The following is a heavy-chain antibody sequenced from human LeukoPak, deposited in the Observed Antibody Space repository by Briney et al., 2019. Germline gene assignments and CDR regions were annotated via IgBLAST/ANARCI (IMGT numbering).Heavy chain of an antibody. CDR2: ISSNGGST. D-gene: IGHD2-15*01. V-gene: IGHV3-64*01. CDR3: ARRRPPLGGPYFDY. CDR1: GFTFSSYA. Sequence: GGSLRLSCAASGFTFSSYAMHWVRQAPGKGLEYVSAISSNGGSTYYANSVKGRFTISRDNSKNTLYLQMGSLRAEDMAVYYCARRRPPLGGPYFDYWGQGTLVTVSS. J-gene: IGHJ4*02.